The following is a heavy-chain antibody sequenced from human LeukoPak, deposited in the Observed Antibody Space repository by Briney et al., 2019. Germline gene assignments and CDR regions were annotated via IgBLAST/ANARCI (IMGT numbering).Heavy chain of an antibody. CDR1: GGSISSYY. Sequence: SETLSLTCTVSGGSISSYYWSWIRQPPGKGLEWIGYIYYSGTTNYNPSLESRVTISVDTSKNQFSLKLSSVTAADTAVYYCARHGAGGYHFYYYGMDVWGQGTTVTVSS. CDR2: IYYSGTT. V-gene: IGHV4-59*08. CDR3: ARHGAGGYHFYYYGMDV. D-gene: IGHD6-25*01. J-gene: IGHJ6*02.